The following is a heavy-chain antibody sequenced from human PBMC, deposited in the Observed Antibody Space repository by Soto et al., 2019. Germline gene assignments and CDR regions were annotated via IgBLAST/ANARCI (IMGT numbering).Heavy chain of an antibody. J-gene: IGHJ6*02. CDR2: IIPIFGVA. D-gene: IGHD2-2*02. CDR1: GSTFSSHI. V-gene: IGHV1-69*02. CDR3: ARVPIPLVYGMEV. Sequence: QVQLVQSGAEVKKPGSSVKVSCKASGSTFSSHIISWVRQAPGQGLEWMGRIIPIFGVANYAQKFQGRVTITADKSTNTAYMELTSLRSEDTAVFYCARVPIPLVYGMEVWGQGTTVTVSS.